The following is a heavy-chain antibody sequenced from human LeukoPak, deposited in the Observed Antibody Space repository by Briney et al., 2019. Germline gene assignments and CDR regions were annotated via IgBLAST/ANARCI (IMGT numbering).Heavy chain of an antibody. CDR3: AKDAQRGFDYSNSLEK. D-gene: IGHD4-11*01. Sequence: GGSLRLSCAASGFTYSHHGMHWVRQAPGKGLEWVAVIWSDGTEKYYGDAVKGRFTISRDNSRNTLYLQMNSLRGEDTAVYYCAKDAQRGFDYSNSLEKWGQGTLVTVSS. V-gene: IGHV3-33*06. CDR1: GFTYSHHG. CDR2: IWSDGTEK. J-gene: IGHJ4*02.